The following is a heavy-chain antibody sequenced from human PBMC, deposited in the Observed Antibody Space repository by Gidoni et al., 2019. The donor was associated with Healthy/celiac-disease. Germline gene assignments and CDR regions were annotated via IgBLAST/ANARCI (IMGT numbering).Heavy chain of an antibody. CDR1: GFTFSSYE. V-gene: IGHV3-48*03. D-gene: IGHD6-13*01. CDR2: ISSSGSTR. Sequence: GESGGGLVQPGGSLRLSCAASGFTFSSYEMNWVRQAPGKGLEWVSYISSSGSTRYYADSVKGRFTISRDNAKNSLYLQMNSLRAEDTAVYYCARDPGIAAAGAFDYWGQGTLVTVSS. J-gene: IGHJ4*02. CDR3: ARDPGIAAAGAFDY.